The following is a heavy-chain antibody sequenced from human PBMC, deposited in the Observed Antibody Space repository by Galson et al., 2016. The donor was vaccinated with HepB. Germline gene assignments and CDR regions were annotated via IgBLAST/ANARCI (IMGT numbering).Heavy chain of an antibody. CDR1: TFTFSDYS. CDR3: ARVSPVDYYYYMDV. V-gene: IGHV3-21*01. Sequence: SLRLSCAASTFTFSDYSMNWVRQAPGKGLEWVSFIRGRSSYIYYADSVEGRFTVYRDNAKNSIYLPMNSLRAEDTAVYYCARVSPVDYYYYMDVWGRGTTVTVS. J-gene: IGHJ6*03. CDR2: IRGRSSYI.